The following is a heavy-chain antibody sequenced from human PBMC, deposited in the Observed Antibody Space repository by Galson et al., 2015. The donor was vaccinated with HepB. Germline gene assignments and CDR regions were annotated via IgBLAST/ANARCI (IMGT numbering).Heavy chain of an antibody. V-gene: IGHV4-39*07. D-gene: IGHD3-3*01. J-gene: IGHJ3*02. CDR2: FYYSGTT. CDR1: GASISSSTSY. Sequence: LSLTCTVSGASISSSTSYWGWIRQPPGKGLEWIGSFYYSGTTYYSPSLKSRVTISVDTSKNQFSLKLSSVTAADTAVYYCARGSGYYKQDAFDIWGQGTMVTVSS. CDR3: ARGSGYYKQDAFDI.